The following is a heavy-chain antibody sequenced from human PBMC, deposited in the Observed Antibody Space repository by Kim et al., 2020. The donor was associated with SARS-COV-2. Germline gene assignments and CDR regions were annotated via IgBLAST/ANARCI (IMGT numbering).Heavy chain of an antibody. CDR2: TFYGGST. Sequence: SETLSLTCFVSGGSISSRDYYLSWIRHLPGKGLEWVGYTFYGGSTYYNPSLRSRATISIDTSKRQFSLRLSSVTAADAAVYYCSRVGRSGERLGGRSHW. CDR3: SRVGRSGERLGGRSHW. V-gene: IGHV4-31*03. CDR1: GGSISSRDYY. J-gene: IGHJ2*01. D-gene: IGHD3-16*01.